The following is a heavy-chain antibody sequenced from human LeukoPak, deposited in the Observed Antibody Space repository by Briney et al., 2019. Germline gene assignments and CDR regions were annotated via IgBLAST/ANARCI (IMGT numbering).Heavy chain of an antibody. J-gene: IGHJ4*02. CDR2: IYSGGST. Sequence: GGSLRLSCAASGFTVSSNYMSWVRQAPGKGLEWVSVIYSGGSTYYADSVKGRFTISRDNSKNTLYLQMNSLRAEDTAVYYCARDRGSSGLNFDYWGQGILVTVSS. CDR3: ARDRGSSGLNFDY. CDR1: GFTVSSNY. V-gene: IGHV3-53*01. D-gene: IGHD3-22*01.